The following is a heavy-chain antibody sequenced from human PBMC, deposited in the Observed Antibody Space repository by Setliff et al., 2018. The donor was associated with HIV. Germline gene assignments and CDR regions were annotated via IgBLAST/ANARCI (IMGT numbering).Heavy chain of an antibody. V-gene: IGHV1-3*04. CDR1: GYTFSQYA. J-gene: IGHJ6*02. D-gene: IGHD1-26*01. CDR2: IDTGNENT. CDR3: ARVSGGRPGNYYYAMDV. Sequence: ASVKVSCKASGYTFSQYALHWVRQAPGQRLEWMGWIDTGNENTRYSQKFQGRVSIIRDTSANTAYMELTNLRSDDSAIYYCARVSGGRPGNYYYAMDVWGQGTTVTVSS.